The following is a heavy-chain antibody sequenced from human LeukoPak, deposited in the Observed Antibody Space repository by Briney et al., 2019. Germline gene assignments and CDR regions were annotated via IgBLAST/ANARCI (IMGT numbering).Heavy chain of an antibody. Sequence: GGSLRLSCAASGFTFSSYEMNWVRQAPGKGLEWVSFISTSGTSIYYTDSVRGRFTISRDNAKNSLYLQMNSLRAEDTAVYYCARGACSSTNCYKGWGQGTLATVSS. V-gene: IGHV3-48*03. D-gene: IGHD2-2*02. CDR2: ISTSGTSI. J-gene: IGHJ4*02. CDR1: GFTFSSYE. CDR3: ARGACSSTNCYKG.